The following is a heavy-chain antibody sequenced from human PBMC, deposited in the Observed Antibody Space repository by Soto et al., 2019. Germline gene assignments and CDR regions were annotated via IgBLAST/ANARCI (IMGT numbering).Heavy chain of an antibody. D-gene: IGHD6-6*01. CDR2: IIPAFDAT. J-gene: IGHJ5*02. V-gene: IGHV1-69*06. Sequence: ASVKVSCKASGGSFSSYAINWVRQAPGQGLEWMGGIIPAFDATNSVKKFEGRVTMTADKSAGTAYTELTSLTSDDTALYYCAKYLTRQLAYFLDPWGQGTQVTVSS. CDR1: GGSFSSYA. CDR3: AKYLTRQLAYFLDP.